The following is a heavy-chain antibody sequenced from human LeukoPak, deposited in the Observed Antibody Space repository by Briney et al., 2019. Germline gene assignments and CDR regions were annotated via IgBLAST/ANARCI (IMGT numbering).Heavy chain of an antibody. V-gene: IGHV1-2*02. CDR3: ARVRGYDSDDY. D-gene: IGHD5-12*01. Sequence: GASVKVSCKASGYTFTGYYMHWVRQAPGQGLEWMGWINPNSGGTNHAQKFQGRVTMTRDTSISTAYMELSRLRSDDTAVYYCARVRGYDSDDYWGQGTLVTVSS. CDR2: INPNSGGT. CDR1: GYTFTGYY. J-gene: IGHJ4*02.